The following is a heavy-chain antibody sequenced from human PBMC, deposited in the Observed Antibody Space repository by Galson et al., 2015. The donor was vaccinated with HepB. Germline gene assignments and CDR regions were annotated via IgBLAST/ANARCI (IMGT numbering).Heavy chain of an antibody. CDR3: ARGHSFDY. J-gene: IGHJ4*02. D-gene: IGHD4-11*01. CDR1: GFTFTTYS. Sequence: SLRLSCAVSGFTFTTYSMNWVRQAPGKGLEWVSFISRSSSYIDYADSVKGRFTISRDNAKNSLHLQMNGLRAEDTAVYYCARGHSFDYWGQGTLVTVSS. V-gene: IGHV3-21*01. CDR2: ISRSSSYI.